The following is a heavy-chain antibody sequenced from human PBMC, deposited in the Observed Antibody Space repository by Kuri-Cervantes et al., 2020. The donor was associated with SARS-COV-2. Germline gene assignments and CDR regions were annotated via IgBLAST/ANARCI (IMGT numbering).Heavy chain of an antibody. CDR1: GFSFSYYG. D-gene: IGHD1-1*01. V-gene: IGHV3-33*08. J-gene: IGHJ5*02. Sequence: GGSLRLSCTASGFSFSYYGIHWVRQAPGKGLEWVAVICPDENNKFYSDSVRGRFTISRDNSRSTLYLQMNSLRAEDTGVYYCARESAVHGIPWRYDPWGQGTLVTVSS. CDR2: ICPDENNK. CDR3: ARESAVHGIPWRYDP.